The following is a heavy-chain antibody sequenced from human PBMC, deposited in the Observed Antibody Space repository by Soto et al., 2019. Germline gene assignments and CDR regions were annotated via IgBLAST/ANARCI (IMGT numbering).Heavy chain of an antibody. D-gene: IGHD3-16*02. CDR1: GGSISSSNW. CDR3: ARVGELSGSSTSYYDS. CDR2: IYRSGSP. J-gene: IGHJ5*01. V-gene: IGHV4-4*02. Sequence: QVHLQESGPGLVKPSGTVSLTCAVSGGSISSSNWWTWVRQPPGKGLEWIGEIYRSGSPNYNPALKSRVTTSLDKSKNQFALNLSAVTAADTAFYYCARVGELSGSSTSYYDSWGQGILVIVS.